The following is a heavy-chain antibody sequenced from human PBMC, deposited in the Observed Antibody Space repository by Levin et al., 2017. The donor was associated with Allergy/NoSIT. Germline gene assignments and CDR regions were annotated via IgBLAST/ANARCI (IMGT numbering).Heavy chain of an antibody. J-gene: IGHJ5*02. D-gene: IGHD3-9*01. V-gene: IGHV4-59*01. Sequence: SQTLSLTCTVSGGSIRDYCWTWIRQPPGKGLEWVGYIFLSGSLNYNPSLKSRITMSVDASKNQIFLRLSSVTAADTAVYYCASSPVTGSLRFDPWGQGTLVTVSS. CDR2: IFLSGSL. CDR3: ASSPVTGSLRFDP. CDR1: GGSIRDYC.